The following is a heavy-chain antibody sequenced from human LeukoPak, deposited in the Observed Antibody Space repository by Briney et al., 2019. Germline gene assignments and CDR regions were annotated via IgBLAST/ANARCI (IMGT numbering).Heavy chain of an antibody. D-gene: IGHD5-18*01. Sequence: GGSLRLSCAASGFTFDDYAMHWVRQAPGKGLEWVSLISWDGSTYYADSVKGRFTISRDNSKNSLYLQMNSLRAEDTALYYCAKDTRNGYSYGYTLVYWGQGTLVTVSS. CDR3: AKDTRNGYSYGYTLVY. CDR2: ISWDGST. CDR1: GFTFDDYA. J-gene: IGHJ4*02. V-gene: IGHV3-43D*03.